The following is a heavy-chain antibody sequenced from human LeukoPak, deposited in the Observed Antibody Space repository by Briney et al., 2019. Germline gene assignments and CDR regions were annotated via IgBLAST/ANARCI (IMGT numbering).Heavy chain of an antibody. V-gene: IGHV3-30*03. D-gene: IGHD3-9*01. J-gene: IGHJ6*02. CDR3: ARVEGRYFDWLLPYYYYGMDV. CDR2: ISYDGSNK. Sequence: PGGSLRLSCAASGFTFSSYGTHWVRQAPGKGLEWVAVISYDGSNKYYADSVKGRFTISRDSAKNSLYLQMNSLRAEDTAVYYCARVEGRYFDWLLPYYYYGMDVWGQGTTVTVSS. CDR1: GFTFSSYG.